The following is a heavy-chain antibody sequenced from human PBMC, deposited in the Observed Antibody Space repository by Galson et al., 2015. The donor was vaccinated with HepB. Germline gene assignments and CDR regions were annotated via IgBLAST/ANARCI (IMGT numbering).Heavy chain of an antibody. CDR1: GCTFTNFA. J-gene: IGHJ4*02. D-gene: IGHD3-22*01. V-gene: IGHV1-3*01. CDR3: ARVSRYDSSEYYPW. Sequence: SVKVSCKASGCTFTNFAMHWVRQAPGQRLEWMGWINVGNGNTKYSQRFQGRVTITRDTSANTAYMELSSLRYDDTAVYYCARVSRYDSSEYYPWWGQGTRVTVSS. CDR2: INVGNGNT.